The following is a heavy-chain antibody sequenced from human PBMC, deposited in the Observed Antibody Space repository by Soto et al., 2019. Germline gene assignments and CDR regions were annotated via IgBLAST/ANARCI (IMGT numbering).Heavy chain of an antibody. J-gene: IGHJ4*02. V-gene: IGHV3-33*01. CDR3: ARSRTGTTPFDY. CDR1: GFTFSSYG. Sequence: GGSLRLSCAASGFTFSSYGMHWFRQAPGKGLEWVAVIWYDGSNKYYADSVKGRFTISRDNSKNTLYLQMNSLRAEDTAVYYCARSRTGTTPFDYWGQGTLVTVSS. CDR2: IWYDGSNK. D-gene: IGHD1-7*01.